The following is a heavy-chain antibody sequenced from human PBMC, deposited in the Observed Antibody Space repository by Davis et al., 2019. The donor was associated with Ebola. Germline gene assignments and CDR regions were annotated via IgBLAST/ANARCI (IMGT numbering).Heavy chain of an antibody. CDR2: DTNGGVST. CDR3: ARSDLEQWLAQGRYGMDV. CDR1: GFTFSSNP. J-gene: IGHJ6*02. D-gene: IGHD6-19*01. Sequence: GESLKISCVASGFTFSSNPMSWVRQAPGRGLEWVTGDTNGGVSTWYKDSVKGRFTISRDNSKNTLYLQMNSLRAEDTAVYYCARSDLEQWLAQGRYGMDVWGQGTTVTVSS. V-gene: IGHV3-66*02.